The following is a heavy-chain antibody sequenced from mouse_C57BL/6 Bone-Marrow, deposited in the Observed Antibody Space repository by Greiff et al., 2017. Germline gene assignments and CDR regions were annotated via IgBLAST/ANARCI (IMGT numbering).Heavy chain of an antibody. J-gene: IGHJ2*01. V-gene: IGHV1-5*01. Sequence: EVQLQQSGPVLARPGASVKMSCKTSGYTFTSYWMHWVKQRPGQGLEWIGAIYPGNSDTSYNQKFKGKAKLTAVTSASPAYMELRSLTHEDSAVXYCSDGGFYYFDYWGQGTTLTVSS. CDR1: GYTFTSYW. CDR2: IYPGNSDT. D-gene: IGHD1-1*02. CDR3: SDGGFYYFDY.